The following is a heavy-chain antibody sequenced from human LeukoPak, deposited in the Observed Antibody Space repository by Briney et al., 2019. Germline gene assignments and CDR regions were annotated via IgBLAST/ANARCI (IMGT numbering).Heavy chain of an antibody. J-gene: IGHJ3*02. Sequence: GESLKISCKGSGYYFISYWIAWVRQTPGKGLECMGIIYPGDSGTRYSPSFQGQASITADKSLNTAYLQWDSLKASDTAMYYCARRRDERGYKDIFDIWGQGTMVTVSS. CDR2: IYPGDSGT. CDR1: GYYFISYW. CDR3: ARRRDERGYKDIFDI. V-gene: IGHV5-51*01. D-gene: IGHD5-18*01.